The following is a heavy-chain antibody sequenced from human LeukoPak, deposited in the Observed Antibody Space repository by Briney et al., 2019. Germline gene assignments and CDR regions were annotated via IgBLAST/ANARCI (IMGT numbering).Heavy chain of an antibody. V-gene: IGHV1-18*01. CDR3: ARCKYNYDSSGYWVAAFDI. D-gene: IGHD3-22*01. CDR1: GYKLSNYG. J-gene: IGHJ3*02. Sequence: GASVTVSCKASGYKLSNYGISWVRQAPGQGLEWMGWISASTGYKSHAQKFQDRVTMTTDTSTSTAYMELRSLTSDDTAVYYCARCKYNYDSSGYWVAAFDIWGQGTRATVSS. CDR2: ISASTGYK.